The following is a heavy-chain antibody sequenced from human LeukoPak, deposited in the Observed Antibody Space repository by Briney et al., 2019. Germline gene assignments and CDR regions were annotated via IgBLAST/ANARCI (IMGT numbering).Heavy chain of an antibody. V-gene: IGHV4-59*01. Sequence: SETLSLTCTVSGGSISTYYWSWIRQPPGKGLEWIGHIYDSGSTNYNPSLKSRVTISVDTSKKQFSLKLSSLTAADTAMHYCARGLGYSNSSVDYWGQGILVTVSS. J-gene: IGHJ4*02. CDR2: IYDSGST. CDR1: GGSISTYY. CDR3: ARGLGYSNSSVDY. D-gene: IGHD6-13*01.